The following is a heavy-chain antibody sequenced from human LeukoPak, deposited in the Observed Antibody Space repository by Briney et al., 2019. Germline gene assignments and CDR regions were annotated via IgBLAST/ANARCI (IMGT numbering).Heavy chain of an antibody. CDR2: ISSSGSTI. D-gene: IGHD5-24*01. Sequence: GGSLRLSCAASGFTFSDYYMSWIRRAPGKGLEWVSYISSSGSTIYYADSVKGRFTISRDNAKNSLYLQMNSLRAEDTAVYYCARERERSDWFDPWGQGTLVTVSS. CDR1: GFTFSDYY. V-gene: IGHV3-11*01. J-gene: IGHJ5*02. CDR3: ARERERSDWFDP.